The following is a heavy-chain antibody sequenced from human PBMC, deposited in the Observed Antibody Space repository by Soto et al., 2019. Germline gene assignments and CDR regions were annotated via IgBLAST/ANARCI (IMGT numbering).Heavy chain of an antibody. J-gene: IGHJ4*02. D-gene: IGHD3-16*01. CDR3: ARGGRGSGLYFLFYFDL. V-gene: IGHV4-59*01. CDR2: IYHTGST. Sequence: QVQLQESGPGLVKPSETLSLTCSVSAGSLSNDYWTWIRQSPGKGLEWIGEIYHTGSTKYNPSLNSRVAISVDVSKNQFSLTLSSVTPADTAVYYCARGGRGSGLYFLFYFDLCGQGTLITVSS. CDR1: AGSLSNDY.